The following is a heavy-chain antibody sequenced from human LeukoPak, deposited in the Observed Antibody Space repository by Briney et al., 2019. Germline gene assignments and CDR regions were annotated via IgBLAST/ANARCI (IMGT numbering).Heavy chain of an antibody. Sequence: GGSLRLPCAASEFTFDDYGMSWVRQAPGKGLEWVSGINWSGGSTGYADSVKGRFTISRDNAKNSLYLQMNSLRAEDTALYYCARASHYSDSSDYPDYWGQGTLVTVSS. CDR1: EFTFDDYG. D-gene: IGHD3-22*01. CDR3: ARASHYSDSSDYPDY. J-gene: IGHJ4*02. CDR2: INWSGGST. V-gene: IGHV3-20*04.